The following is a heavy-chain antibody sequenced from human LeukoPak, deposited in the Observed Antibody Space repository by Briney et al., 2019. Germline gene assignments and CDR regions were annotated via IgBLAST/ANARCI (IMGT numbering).Heavy chain of an antibody. V-gene: IGHV1-2*02. Sequence: ASVKVSCKASGFTFTAYHMHWVRQAPGQGLEWMGWINPNSGGTNYAQKFQGRVTMTRDTSISTAYMELSGLRSDDTALYYCARRPLPLYYYMDVWGKGTTVTVSS. J-gene: IGHJ6*03. CDR2: INPNSGGT. CDR3: ARRPLPLYYYMDV. CDR1: GFTFTAYH.